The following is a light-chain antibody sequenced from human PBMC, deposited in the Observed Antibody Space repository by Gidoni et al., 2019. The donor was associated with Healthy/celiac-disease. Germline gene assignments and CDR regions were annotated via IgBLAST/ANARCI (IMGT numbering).Light chain of an antibody. CDR3: QQYGSSPWT. J-gene: IGKJ1*01. Sequence: IVLTQSPGTLSLSPGDRATLSCSASQSVSTSYLAWYQQKPGQAPRLLIYCASSRATGIPDRFSGSGSGTDFTLTISRLEPEDFAVYYCQQYGSSPWTFGQGTKVEIK. CDR2: CAS. V-gene: IGKV3-20*01. CDR1: QSVSTSY.